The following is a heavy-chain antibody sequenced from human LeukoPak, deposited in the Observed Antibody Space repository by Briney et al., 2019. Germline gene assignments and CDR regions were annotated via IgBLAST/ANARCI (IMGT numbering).Heavy chain of an antibody. Sequence: GGSLRLSCAASGFTFSTYAMHWVRQTPGKGLEYVSDISTNGGGTYYANSVKGRFTISRDNSKNTLYLQMGSLRAEDMAVYYCARYCSGVSCYSGYDYWGQGTLVTVCS. CDR3: ARYCSGVSCYSGYDY. V-gene: IGHV3-64*01. J-gene: IGHJ4*02. CDR2: ISTNGGGT. CDR1: GFTFSTYA. D-gene: IGHD2-15*01.